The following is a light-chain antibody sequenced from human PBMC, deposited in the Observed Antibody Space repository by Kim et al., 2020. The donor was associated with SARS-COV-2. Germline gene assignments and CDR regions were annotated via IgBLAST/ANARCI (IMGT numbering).Light chain of an antibody. V-gene: IGLV6-57*01. CDR1: SGSIASNY. CDR2: EDN. CDR3: QSYDSSKNSDWV. J-gene: IGLJ3*02. Sequence: LTQPHSVSESPGKTVTISCTRSSGSIASNYVQWYQQRPGSSPTTVIYEDNQRPSGVPDRFSGSIDSSSNSASLTISGLKTEDEADYYCQSYDSSKNSDWVFGGGAQLTVL.